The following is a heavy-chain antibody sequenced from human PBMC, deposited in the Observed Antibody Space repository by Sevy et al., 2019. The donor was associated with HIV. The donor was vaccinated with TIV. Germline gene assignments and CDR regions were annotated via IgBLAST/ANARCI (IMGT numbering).Heavy chain of an antibody. CDR3: AKDPLKYDSSWYHNWFDP. D-gene: IGHD6-13*01. V-gene: IGHV3-23*01. CDR2: ITASADTT. Sequence: GGSLRLSCAASGFTFSSCAMSWVRQAPGKGLEWVSGITASADTTYYADSVKGRFTISRDNSKNTLYLQMNSLRAEDTAVYYCAKDPLKYDSSWYHNWFDPWGQGTLVTVST. CDR1: GFTFSSCA. J-gene: IGHJ5*02.